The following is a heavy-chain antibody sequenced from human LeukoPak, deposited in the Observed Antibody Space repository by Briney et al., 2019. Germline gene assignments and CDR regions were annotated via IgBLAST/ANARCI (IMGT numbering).Heavy chain of an antibody. CDR2: ISGSGGST. D-gene: IGHD6-13*01. V-gene: IGHV3-23*01. CDR1: GFTVSSYA. J-gene: IGHJ4*02. CDR3: AKRGIAAAGVFDY. Sequence: GGSLRLSCAASGFTVSSYAMSLVRQAPGKGLEWGSAISGSGGSTYYADSVKGRFTISRDNSKNTLYLQRNSLRAEDTAVYYCAKRGIAAAGVFDYWGQGTLVTVSS.